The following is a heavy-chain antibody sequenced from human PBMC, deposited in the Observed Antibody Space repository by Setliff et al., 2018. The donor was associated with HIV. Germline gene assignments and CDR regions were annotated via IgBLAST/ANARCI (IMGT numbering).Heavy chain of an antibody. J-gene: IGHJ4*02. Sequence: PSETLSLTCYVTDDPISSYYWSWVRQPAGKGLEWIGRLYVSGDTNYNPSLKSRVTLSVDTSNNQFSLKLSSVTAADTAVYYCARHLRWELPYYFDYWGQGTLVTVSS. CDR2: LYVSGDT. CDR3: ARHLRWELPYYFDY. CDR1: DDPISSYY. V-gene: IGHV4-4*07. D-gene: IGHD1-26*01.